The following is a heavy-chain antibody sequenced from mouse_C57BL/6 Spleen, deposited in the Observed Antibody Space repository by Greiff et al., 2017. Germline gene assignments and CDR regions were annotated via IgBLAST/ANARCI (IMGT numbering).Heavy chain of an antibody. CDR2: ISSGSSTI. CDR3: ARNYYGSSFWFAY. V-gene: IGHV5-17*01. Sequence: EVMLVESGGGLVKPGGSLKLSCAASGFTFSDYGMHWVRQAPEQGLEWVAYISSGSSTIYYADTVKGRFTISRDNAKNTLFLQMTSLRSEDTAMYYCARNYYGSSFWFAYWGQGTLVTVSA. J-gene: IGHJ3*01. D-gene: IGHD1-1*01. CDR1: GFTFSDYG.